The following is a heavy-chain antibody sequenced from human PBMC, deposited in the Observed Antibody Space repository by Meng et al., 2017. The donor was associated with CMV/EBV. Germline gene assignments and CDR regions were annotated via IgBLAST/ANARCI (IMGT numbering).Heavy chain of an antibody. Sequence: GGSLKISCAASGFTFSDYYMSWIRQAPGKGLEWVSYISSSGSTIYYADSVKGRFTISRDNAKNSLYLQMNSLRAEDTAVYYCAGDRRYCSSTSCYPPYYYYYGMDVWGQGTTVTVSS. CDR1: GFTFSDYY. J-gene: IGHJ6*02. V-gene: IGHV3-11*01. CDR2: ISSSGSTI. CDR3: AGDRRYCSSTSCYPPYYYYYGMDV. D-gene: IGHD2-2*01.